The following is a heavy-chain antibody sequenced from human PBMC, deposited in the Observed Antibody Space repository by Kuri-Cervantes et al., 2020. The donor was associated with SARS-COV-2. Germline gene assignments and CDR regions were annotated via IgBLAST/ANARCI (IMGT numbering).Heavy chain of an antibody. CDR1: GGSISSYY. CDR3: ARAKSVNYYYYYMDV. J-gene: IGHJ6*03. D-gene: IGHD3-10*01. Sequence: SETLSLTCTVSGGSISSYYWNWIRQPPGKELEWIGCMYYSGTTNYNPSLKSRVTISVDMSKNQFSLKLSSVTAADTAVYYCARAKSVNYYYYYMDVWGKGTTVTVSS. CDR2: MYYSGTT. V-gene: IGHV4-59*01.